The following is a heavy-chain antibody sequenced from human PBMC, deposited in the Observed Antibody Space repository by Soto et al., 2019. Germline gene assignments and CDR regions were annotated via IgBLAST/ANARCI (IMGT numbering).Heavy chain of an antibody. CDR1: WCSITSYW. CDR3: ARRAVVTPERAFDI. J-gene: IGHJ3*02. V-gene: IGHV5-51*01. D-gene: IGHD2-21*02. CDR2: IYPGDSDT. Sequence: PGEPRKVYCRGSWCSITSYWIGLVRQMPGKGLEWMGIIYPGDSDTRYSPSFQGQVTISADKSISTAYLQWSSLKASDAAMYYCARRAVVTPERAFDIWGQGTMVTVSS.